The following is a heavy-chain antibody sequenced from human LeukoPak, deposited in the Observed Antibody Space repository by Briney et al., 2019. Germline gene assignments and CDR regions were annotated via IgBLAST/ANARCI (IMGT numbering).Heavy chain of an antibody. CDR1: GIIFDHYA. CDR2: INWDSGAK. CDR3: AKWGFIAPTGNPIRESFQH. D-gene: IGHD6-13*01. V-gene: IGHV3-9*01. Sequence: GGSLRLSCVVSGIIFDHYALHWVRQPPGKGLEWVAGINWDSGAKGQADSVRGRFTISRDNSENTLYLQMNSLGVEDTAVYFCAKWGFIAPTGNPIRESFQHWGQGTLVSVSS. J-gene: IGHJ1*01.